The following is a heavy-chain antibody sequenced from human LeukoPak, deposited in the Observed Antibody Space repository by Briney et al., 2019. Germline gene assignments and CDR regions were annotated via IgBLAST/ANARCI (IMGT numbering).Heavy chain of an antibody. CDR2: IIPIFGTA. V-gene: IGHV1-69*13. D-gene: IGHD3-10*01. CDR1: GGTFSSYA. CDR3: ASSNYYGSGTAAV. J-gene: IGHJ4*02. Sequence: ASVKVSCKASGGTFSSYAISWVRQAPGQGLEWMGGIIPIFGTANYAQKFQGRVTITADESTSTAYMELSSLRSKDTAVYYCASSNYYGSGTAAVWGQGTLVTVSS.